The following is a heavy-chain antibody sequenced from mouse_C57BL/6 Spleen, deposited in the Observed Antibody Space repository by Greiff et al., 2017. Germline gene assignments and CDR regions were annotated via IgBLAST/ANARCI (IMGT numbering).Heavy chain of an antibody. CDR1: GYTFTSYT. D-gene: IGHD1-1*01. CDR2: INPSSGYT. V-gene: IGHV1-4*01. CDR3: ASYDWYFDV. Sequence: VQLKQSGAELARPGASVKMSCKASGYTFTSYTMHWVKQRPGQGLEWIGYINPSSGYTKYNQKFKDKATLTADKSSSTAYMQLSSLTSEDSAVYYCASYDWYFDVWGTGTTVTVSS. J-gene: IGHJ1*03.